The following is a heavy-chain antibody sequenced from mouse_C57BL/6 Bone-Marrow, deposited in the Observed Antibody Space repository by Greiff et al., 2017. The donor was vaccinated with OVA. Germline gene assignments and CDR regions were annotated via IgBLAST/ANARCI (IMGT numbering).Heavy chain of an antibody. CDR1: GFTFSDYG. CDR2: ISSGSSTI. CDR3: ARSFYDYEDYFDY. V-gene: IGHV5-17*01. J-gene: IGHJ2*01. Sequence: EVKLQESGGGLVKPGGSLKLSCAASGFTFSDYGMHWVRQAPEKGLEWVAYISSGSSTIYYADTVKGRFTISRDNAKNTLFLQMTSLRSEDTAMYYCARSFYDYEDYFDYWGQGTTLTVSS. D-gene: IGHD2-4*01.